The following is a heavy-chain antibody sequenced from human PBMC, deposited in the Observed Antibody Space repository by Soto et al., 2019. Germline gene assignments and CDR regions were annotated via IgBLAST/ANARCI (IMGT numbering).Heavy chain of an antibody. CDR3: VSSVLRFFQRSPDASDI. V-gene: IGHV3-73*02. CDR2: IRAKTNNYVT. D-gene: IGHD3-3*01. Sequence: EVQLVESGGDLVQPGGSLKLSCAGSGFSFSVSAIHWVRQASGKGLEWVGRIRAKTNNYVTAYAASVEGRFTISRDDSKNTAYLQMNSLNTEDTAVYYCVSSVLRFFQRSPDASDIWGQGTMVTVSS. J-gene: IGHJ3*02. CDR1: GFSFSVSA.